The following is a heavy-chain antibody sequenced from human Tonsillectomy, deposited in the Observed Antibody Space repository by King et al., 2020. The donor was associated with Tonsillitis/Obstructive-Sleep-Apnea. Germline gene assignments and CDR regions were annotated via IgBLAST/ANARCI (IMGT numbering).Heavy chain of an antibody. V-gene: IGHV3-15*07. D-gene: IGHD2-2*01. CDR2: IKSKTDGGTT. J-gene: IGHJ4*02. CDR3: TTEAANYQDY. Sequence: VQLVESGGGLVKPGGSLRLSCGASGFTVTNAWMNWVRQAPGKGLEWVGRIKSKTDGGTTDYAAPVKGRLSISTDDSKNTLFLQMNSLKTEDTAVYYCTTEAANYQDYWGQGTLVTVSS. CDR1: GFTVTNAW.